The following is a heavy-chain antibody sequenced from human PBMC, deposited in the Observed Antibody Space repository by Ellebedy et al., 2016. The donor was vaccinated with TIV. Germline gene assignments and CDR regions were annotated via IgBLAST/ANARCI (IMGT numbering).Heavy chain of an antibody. V-gene: IGHV4-38-2*02. D-gene: IGHD4-23*01. CDR1: GSSISSGYH. CDR2: MFHSGST. Sequence: MPSESLSLTCSVSGSSISSGYHWGWIRQPPGRLLEGTGSMFHSGSTYYSPSLKSRVTRSVDTSKNQLSLRLSSVTAADTAVYYCARDGAGRWDYWGPGTLVTVSS. J-gene: IGHJ4*02. CDR3: ARDGAGRWDY.